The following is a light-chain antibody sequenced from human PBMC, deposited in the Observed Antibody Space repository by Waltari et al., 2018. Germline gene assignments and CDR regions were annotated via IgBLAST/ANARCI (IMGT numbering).Light chain of an antibody. J-gene: IGLJ2*01. CDR1: SSNIEINY. V-gene: IGLV1-47*01. CDR2: RDN. CDR3: AAWDDSLSGVV. Sequence: QSVLTQPPSASGTPGQRVTISCSGSSSNIEINYVYWFQQIPGTAPKVLIYRDNQRPAGVPDRVAGSKSGPSASLAISGLRSEDEADYYCAAWDDSLSGVVFGGGTKLTVL.